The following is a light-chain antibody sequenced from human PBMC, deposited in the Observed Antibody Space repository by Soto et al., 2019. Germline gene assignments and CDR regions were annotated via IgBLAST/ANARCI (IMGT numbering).Light chain of an antibody. V-gene: IGKV3D-20*02. CDR1: QIVSSSY. J-gene: IGKJ1*01. CDR2: TAS. CDR3: QQRSNWPWT. Sequence: PGERVTLSCRASQIVSSSYLTWHQQKPGQAPRLLIYTASTRATGIPARFSGSGSGTDFTLTISSLEPEDFAVYYCQQRSNWPWTFGQGTKVDIK.